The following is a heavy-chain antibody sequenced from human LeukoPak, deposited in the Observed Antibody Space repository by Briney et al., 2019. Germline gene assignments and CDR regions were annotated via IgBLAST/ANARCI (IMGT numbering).Heavy chain of an antibody. D-gene: IGHD3-10*01. V-gene: IGHV3-30-3*01. CDR3: ARAYLDYYGSGSPFKISVDP. CDR2: ISYDGSNK. CDR1: GFTFSSYA. Sequence: GGSLRLSCAASGFTFSSYAMHWVRQAPGKGLEWVAVISYDGSNKYYADSVKGRFTISRDNSKNTLYLQMNSLRAEDTAVYYCARAYLDYYGSGSPFKISVDPWGQGTLVTVSS. J-gene: IGHJ5*02.